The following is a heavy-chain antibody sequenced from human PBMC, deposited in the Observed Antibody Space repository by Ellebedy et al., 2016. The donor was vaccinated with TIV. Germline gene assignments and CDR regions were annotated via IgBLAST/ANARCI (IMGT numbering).Heavy chain of an antibody. D-gene: IGHD1/OR15-1a*01. J-gene: IGHJ3*02. Sequence: SETLSLTCAVYGGSFSGYYWSWIRQPPGKGLEWIGEINHSGSTNYIKSRVPILVDMSKNQFSLRLTSVTAADTAVYYCARQSHPSQTRTDAFDIWGQGTMVTVSS. CDR2: INHSGST. V-gene: IGHV4-34*01. CDR1: GGSFSGYY. CDR3: ARQSHPSQTRTDAFDI.